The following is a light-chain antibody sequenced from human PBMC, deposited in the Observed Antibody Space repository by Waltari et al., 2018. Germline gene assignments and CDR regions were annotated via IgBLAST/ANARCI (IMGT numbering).Light chain of an antibody. CDR3: SSYTNRNTLI. CDR1: SSDVGGYNH. CDR2: DVS. Sequence: QSALTQPASVSGSPGQSITISCTGTSSDVGGYNHVSWYQQDPGKVPKLIIYDVSERPSGVSERFSGSKSGNTASLTISGVQAEDETDYYCSSYTNRNTLIFGGGTKLTVL. V-gene: IGLV2-14*01. J-gene: IGLJ2*01.